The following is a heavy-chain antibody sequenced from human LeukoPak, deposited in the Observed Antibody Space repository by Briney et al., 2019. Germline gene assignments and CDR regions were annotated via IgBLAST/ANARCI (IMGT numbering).Heavy chain of an antibody. J-gene: IGHJ3*02. CDR1: GGTFSSYA. CDR3: ARQITIGDAFDI. Sequence: SVKVSCKASGGTFSSYAISWVRQAPGQGLEWMGRIIPILGIANYAQKSQGRVTITADKSTSTAYMELSSLRSEDTAVYYCARQITIGDAFDIWGQGTMVTVSS. CDR2: IIPILGIA. V-gene: IGHV1-69*04. D-gene: IGHD3-3*01.